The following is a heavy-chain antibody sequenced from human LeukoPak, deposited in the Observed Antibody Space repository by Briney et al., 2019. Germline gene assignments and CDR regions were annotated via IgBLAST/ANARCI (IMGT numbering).Heavy chain of an antibody. CDR1: GFTFSSFW. V-gene: IGHV3-7*03. D-gene: IGHD6-13*01. CDR2: IKQEGSEK. CDR3: AILYSSSWYVGY. J-gene: IGHJ4*02. Sequence: GGSLRLSCAASGFTFSSFWMSWVRQAPGKGLEWVANIKQEGSEKYYVGSVKGRFTISRDDARNSLYLQMNSLRAEDTAVYYCAILYSSSWYVGYWGQGTLVTVSS.